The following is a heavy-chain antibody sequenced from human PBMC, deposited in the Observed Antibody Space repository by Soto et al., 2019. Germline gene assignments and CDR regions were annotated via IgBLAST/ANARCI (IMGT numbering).Heavy chain of an antibody. CDR1: GFTFSSYA. J-gene: IGHJ5*02. Sequence: PGGSLRLSCAASGFTFSSYAMSWVRQAPGKGLEWVSAISGSGGSTYYADSVKGRFTISRDNSKNTLYLQMNSLRAEDTAVYYCATRNIAAAGNNWFDPWGQGTLVTVSS. CDR3: ATRNIAAAGNNWFDP. CDR2: ISGSGGST. V-gene: IGHV3-23*01. D-gene: IGHD6-13*01.